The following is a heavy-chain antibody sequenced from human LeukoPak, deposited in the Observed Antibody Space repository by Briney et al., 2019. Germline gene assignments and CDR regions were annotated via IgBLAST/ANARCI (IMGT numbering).Heavy chain of an antibody. CDR1: RGSISSYY. CDR2: IYYSGST. CDR3: ARGYCGGDCYSSSHDAFDI. Sequence: SETLSLTCTVSRGSISSYYWSWIRQPPGKGLEWIGYIYYSGSTNYNPSLKSRVTISVDTSKNQFSLKLSSVTAADTAVYYCARGYCGGDCYSSSHDAFDIWGQGTMVTVSS. D-gene: IGHD2-21*02. J-gene: IGHJ3*02. V-gene: IGHV4-59*08.